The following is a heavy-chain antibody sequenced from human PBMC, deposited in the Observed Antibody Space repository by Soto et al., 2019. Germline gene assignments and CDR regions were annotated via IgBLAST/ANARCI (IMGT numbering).Heavy chain of an antibody. CDR2: FDPEDGET. CDR1: GYTLTELS. J-gene: IGHJ3*02. CDR3: ASPTYYDTLAYACDI. V-gene: IGHV1-24*01. D-gene: IGHD3-22*01. Sequence: ASVKVSCKVSGYTLTELSMHWVRQAPGKGLEWVGGFDPEDGETIYAQKFQGRVTMTEDTSTDTAYMELSSLRSEDTAMYYCASPTYYDTLAYACDIWGQGTMVTVSS.